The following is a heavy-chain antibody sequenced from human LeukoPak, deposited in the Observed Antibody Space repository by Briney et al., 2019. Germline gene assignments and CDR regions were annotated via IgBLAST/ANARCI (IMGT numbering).Heavy chain of an antibody. J-gene: IGHJ4*02. V-gene: IGHV3-30*02. CDR3: AKAVGYSSSYLGY. Sequence: PGGSLRLSCAASGFTFSSYGMHWVRQAPGKGLEWVAFIRFDGRNIYYADSVKGRFTISRDNSKNTLYLQMNSLRGEDTAVYYCAKAVGYSSSYLGYWGQGILVTVSS. CDR2: IRFDGRNI. CDR1: GFTFSSYG. D-gene: IGHD6-13*01.